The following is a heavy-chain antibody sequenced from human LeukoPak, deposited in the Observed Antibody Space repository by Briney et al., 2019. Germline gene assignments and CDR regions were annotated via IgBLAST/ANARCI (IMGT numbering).Heavy chain of an antibody. V-gene: IGHV3-74*01. CDR2: IIFDGSST. Sequence: PGGSLRLSCVASGFTFNNYWLHWVRQAPGKGLVWVSGIIFDGSSTRYADSMKGRFTISRDNAKNTLYLQMNSLRAEDTAVYFRARETPVPGAYYLDSWGQGTLVTVSS. J-gene: IGHJ4*02. D-gene: IGHD6-19*01. CDR1: GFTFNNYW. CDR3: ARETPVPGAYYLDS.